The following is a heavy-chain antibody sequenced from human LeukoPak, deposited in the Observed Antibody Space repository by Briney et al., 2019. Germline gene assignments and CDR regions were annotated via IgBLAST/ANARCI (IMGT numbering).Heavy chain of an antibody. Sequence: SVKVSCKASRGTFSSYAISWVRQAPGQGLEWMGGIIPIFGTANYAQKFQGRVTITADESTSTAYMELSSLRSEDTAVYYCARGGSYYVDYFDYWGQGTLVTVSS. V-gene: IGHV1-69*13. CDR2: IIPIFGTA. J-gene: IGHJ4*02. CDR1: RGTFSSYA. D-gene: IGHD1-26*01. CDR3: ARGGSYYVDYFDY.